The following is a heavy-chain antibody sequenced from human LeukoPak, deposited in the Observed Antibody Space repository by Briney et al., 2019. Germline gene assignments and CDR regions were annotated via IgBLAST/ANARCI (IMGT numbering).Heavy chain of an antibody. Sequence: GESLKISCKGSGYSFTSYWIAWVRQMPGKGLEWMGMIYPGDSDTRYSPSFRGQVTISGDKSISTAYLQWSSLKASDTAMYYCARRGTEKYYYYGMDVWGKGTTVTVSS. CDR2: IYPGDSDT. V-gene: IGHV5-51*01. CDR1: GYSFTSYW. J-gene: IGHJ6*04. D-gene: IGHD3-16*01. CDR3: ARRGTEKYYYYGMDV.